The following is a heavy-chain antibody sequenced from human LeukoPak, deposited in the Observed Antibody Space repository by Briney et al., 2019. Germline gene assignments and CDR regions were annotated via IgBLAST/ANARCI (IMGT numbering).Heavy chain of an antibody. V-gene: IGHV4-30-2*01. CDR3: ARESKAKVASTNWYFAL. J-gene: IGHJ2*01. CDR1: GGSISSGGYS. D-gene: IGHD2-15*01. CDR2: IYHSGST. Sequence: SETLSLTCTVSGGSISSGGYSWNWIRQPPGKGLEWIGYIYHSGSTNYNPSLKSRVTISVDRSKNQFSLRLNSVTAADTAVYYCARESKAKVASTNWYFALWGRGTLVTVSS.